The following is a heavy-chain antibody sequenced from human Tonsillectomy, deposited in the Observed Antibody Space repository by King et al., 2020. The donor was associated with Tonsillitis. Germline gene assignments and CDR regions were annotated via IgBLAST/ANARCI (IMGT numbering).Heavy chain of an antibody. CDR1: GGSISRFY. D-gene: IGHD3-3*01. CDR3: ARRGFWSGYSTFDY. J-gene: IGHJ4*02. CDR2: IYYSGST. Sequence: VQLQESGPGLVKPSETLSLTCTVSGGSISRFYWSWIRQPPGKGLEWIGDIYYSGSTDYNPSPKSRVTISVETSRNQFSLKPSSVTAADTAVYYCARRGFWSGYSTFDYWGQGTLVTVSS. V-gene: IGHV4-59*08.